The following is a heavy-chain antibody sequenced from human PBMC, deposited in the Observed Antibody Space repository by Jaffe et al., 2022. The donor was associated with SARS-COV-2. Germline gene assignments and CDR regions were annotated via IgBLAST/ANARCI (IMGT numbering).Heavy chain of an antibody. CDR1: GFTFGDYA. V-gene: IGHV3-49*05. Sequence: EVQLVESGGGLVKPGRSLRLSCTASGFTFGDYAMSWIRQAPGKGLEWVGFIKTKAYGGTTEYAASVKGRFTISRDDSKSIAYLHMNSLKTEDTAVYYCTRANDFWSGYLSDYWGQGTLVTVSS. D-gene: IGHD3-3*01. CDR2: IKTKAYGGTT. CDR3: TRANDFWSGYLSDY. J-gene: IGHJ4*02.